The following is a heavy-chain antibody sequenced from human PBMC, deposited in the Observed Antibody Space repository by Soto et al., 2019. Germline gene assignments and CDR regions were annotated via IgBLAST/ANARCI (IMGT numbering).Heavy chain of an antibody. V-gene: IGHV3-30*18. D-gene: IGHD2-15*01. Sequence: ESGGGVVQPGKSLRLSCAASGFIFSNYGMHWVRQAPGKGLEWVALISFDEKNRNYADSVKGRFTIYRDNPKNTLYLEMNSLRPEDTAFYYCAKRGGVVGGSEHPFFEYWGQGTLVTVSS. CDR2: ISFDEKNR. J-gene: IGHJ4*02. CDR1: GFIFSNYG. CDR3: AKRGGVVGGSEHPFFEY.